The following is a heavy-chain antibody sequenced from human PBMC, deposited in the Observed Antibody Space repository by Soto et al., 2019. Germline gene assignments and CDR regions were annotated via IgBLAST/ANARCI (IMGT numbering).Heavy chain of an antibody. CDR2: ISYSGST. CDR1: SDSISSYY. CDR3: ARGTSWQLPFDY. D-gene: IGHD6-13*01. Sequence: SETLSLTCTVSSDSISSYYWSWIRQPPGKRLEWIGDISYSGSTDYNPSLKSRVTISGDTSKNQFSLKVSSVTAADTAVYYCARGTSWQLPFDYWGQGTLVTVSS. V-gene: IGHV4-59*01. J-gene: IGHJ4*02.